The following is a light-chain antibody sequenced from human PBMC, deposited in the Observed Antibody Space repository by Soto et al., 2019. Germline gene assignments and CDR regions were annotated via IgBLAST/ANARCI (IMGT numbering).Light chain of an antibody. CDR3: CSYAGTSLWV. CDR1: SSDVGGYNY. Sequence: QSALTQPRSVSGSPGQSVTISCTGTSSDVGGYNYVSWYQQHPGKAPKLVIYDVSKRPSGVPDRFSGSKSGNTASLTISGLQADDEADYYCCSYAGTSLWVFGGGTKVTVL. V-gene: IGLV2-11*01. J-gene: IGLJ3*02. CDR2: DVS.